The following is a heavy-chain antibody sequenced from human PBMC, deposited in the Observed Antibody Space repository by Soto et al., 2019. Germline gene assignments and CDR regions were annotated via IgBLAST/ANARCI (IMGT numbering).Heavy chain of an antibody. CDR2: INHSGNT. CDR1: GGSVSGYY. CDR3: ARQRSDNWYVDN. D-gene: IGHD1-1*01. Sequence: SETLSLTCAVDGGSVSGYYWTWIRQPPGKGLEWIGEINHSGNTNYNPSLESRVTMSVDTSKNHFSLKLSSVTAADTAVYYCARQRSDNWYVDNWGQGTLVTVSS. J-gene: IGHJ4*02. V-gene: IGHV4-34*01.